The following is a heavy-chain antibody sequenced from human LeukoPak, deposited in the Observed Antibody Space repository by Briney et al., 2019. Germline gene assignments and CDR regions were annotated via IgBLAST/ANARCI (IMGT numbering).Heavy chain of an antibody. Sequence: GGSLRLSCAASGFTFSSSAMSWVRQAPGKGLEWVSGITCNSDNLYYADSVKGRFTISRDNSKNTLYLQMNSLRAEDTAVYYCAKSIYGYDDIDYWGQGNLVTVSS. V-gene: IGHV3-23*01. CDR1: GFTFSSSA. J-gene: IGHJ4*02. D-gene: IGHD5-18*01. CDR2: ITCNSDNL. CDR3: AKSIYGYDDIDY.